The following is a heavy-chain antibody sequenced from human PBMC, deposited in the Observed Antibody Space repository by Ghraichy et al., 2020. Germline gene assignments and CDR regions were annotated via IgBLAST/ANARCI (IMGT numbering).Heavy chain of an antibody. D-gene: IGHD3-3*01. CDR1: GFTFSSYA. V-gene: IGHV3-23*01. J-gene: IGHJ4*02. CDR2: ISGSGGST. CDR3: AKGEPTYYDFWSGYPSFDY. Sequence: GGSLRLSCAASGFTFSSYAMSWVRQAPGKGLEWVSAISGSGGSTYYADSVKGRFTISRDNSKNTLYLQMNSLRAEDTAIYYCAKGEPTYYDFWSGYPSFDYWGQGTLVTVSS.